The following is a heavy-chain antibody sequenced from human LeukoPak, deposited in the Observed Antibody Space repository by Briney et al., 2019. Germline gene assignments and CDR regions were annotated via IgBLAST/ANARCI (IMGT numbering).Heavy chain of an antibody. D-gene: IGHD3-9*01. CDR2: ISYDGSNK. Sequence: GGSLRLSCAASGFTFSSYAMHWVRQAPGKGLEWVAVISYDGSNKYYADSAEGRFTISRDNSKNTLYLQMNSLRAEDTAVYYCASDILTNLDAFDIWGQGTMVTVSS. J-gene: IGHJ3*02. CDR3: ASDILTNLDAFDI. CDR1: GFTFSSYA. V-gene: IGHV3-30*01.